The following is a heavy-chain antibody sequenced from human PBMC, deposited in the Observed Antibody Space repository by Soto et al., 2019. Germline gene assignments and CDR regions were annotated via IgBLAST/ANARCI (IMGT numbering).Heavy chain of an antibody. CDR1: GASIRSTDYC. CDR2: VYYTGST. Sequence: SETLSLTCTVSGASIRSTDYCWSWIRQAQGKGLEWIGYVYYTGSTYYNPSLMSRLTISVDTSKNQFSLKLTSVTAAETAVYYCVRTAREGAVAPHWFDRWGQGTQVTV. D-gene: IGHD2-21*02. V-gene: IGHV4-30-4*01. CDR3: VRTAREGAVAPHWFDR. J-gene: IGHJ5*02.